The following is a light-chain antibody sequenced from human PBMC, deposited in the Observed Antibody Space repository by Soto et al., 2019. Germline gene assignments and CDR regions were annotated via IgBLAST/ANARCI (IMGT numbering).Light chain of an antibody. CDR2: EVN. CDR3: SSHAGSGA. Sequence: QSALTQPPSASGSPGQSVAISCTGTSSDVGSYNYVSWYQQYPGKAPKLIIYEVNKRPSGVPDRFSGSKSGNTASLTVSGLQAEDEADYYCSSHAGSGAFGGGTKLTVL. J-gene: IGLJ3*02. CDR1: SSDVGSYNY. V-gene: IGLV2-8*01.